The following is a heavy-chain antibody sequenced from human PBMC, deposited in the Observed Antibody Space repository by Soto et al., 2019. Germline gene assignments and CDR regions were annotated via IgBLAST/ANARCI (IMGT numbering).Heavy chain of an antibody. CDR2: IHYSGST. CDR3: ARAAHYSSPFRWFDP. J-gene: IGHJ5*02. V-gene: IGHV4-31*03. Sequence: QVQLQESGPGLVKPSQTLSLTCTVSGGSISSGGYYWSWIRQHPGKGLERIWYIHYSGSTYYNPSLKSRVTISVDTSKNQFSLKLSSVTAADTAVYYCARAAHYSSPFRWFDPWGQGTLVTVSS. CDR1: GGSISSGGYY. D-gene: IGHD6-13*01.